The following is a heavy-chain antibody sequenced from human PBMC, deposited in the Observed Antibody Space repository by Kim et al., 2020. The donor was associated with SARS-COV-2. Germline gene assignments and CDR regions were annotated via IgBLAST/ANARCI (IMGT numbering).Heavy chain of an antibody. CDR3: AKDQEQDLQVDSFFDY. CDR2: FSGSGGST. Sequence: GGSLRLSCAASGFTFSSYAMSWVRQAPGKGLEWVSAFSGSGGSTYYADSVKGRFSISRDSSKNTLYLQMSSLRAEDTAVYYCAKDQEQDLQVDSFFDYWGQGTLVTVSS. D-gene: IGHD2-15*01. V-gene: IGHV3-23*01. CDR1: GFTFSSYA. J-gene: IGHJ4*02.